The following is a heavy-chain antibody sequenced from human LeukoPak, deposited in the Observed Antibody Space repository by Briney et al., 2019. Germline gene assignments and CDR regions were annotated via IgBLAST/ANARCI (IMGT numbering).Heavy chain of an antibody. CDR2: INPNSGGT. V-gene: IGHV1-2*02. CDR1: GYIFTGYY. CDR3: ARSPDILTGENFDY. Sequence: ASVKVSCKASGYIFTGYYMHWVRQAPGQGLEWMGWINPNSGGTNYAQKFQGRVTMTRDMSISTAYMELSRLRSDDTAVYYCARSPDILTGENFDYWGQGTLVTVSS. J-gene: IGHJ4*02. D-gene: IGHD3-9*01.